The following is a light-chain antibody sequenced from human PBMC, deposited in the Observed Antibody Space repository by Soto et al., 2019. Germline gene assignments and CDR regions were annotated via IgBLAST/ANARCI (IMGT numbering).Light chain of an antibody. CDR1: SSDVGGYNY. CDR3: SSYTSSSTYV. CDR2: DVS. V-gene: IGLV2-14*01. J-gene: IGLJ1*01. Sequence: QSALTQPASVSGSPGQSITISCTGTSSDVGGYNYVSWYQQHPAKAPKLMIYDVSNRPSGVSNRFSGSKSANTASLTISGLQAEDEADYYCSSYTSSSTYVLGTGTKLTVL.